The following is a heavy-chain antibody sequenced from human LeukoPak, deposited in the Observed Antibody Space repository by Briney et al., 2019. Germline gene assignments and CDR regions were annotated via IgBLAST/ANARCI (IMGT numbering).Heavy chain of an antibody. V-gene: IGHV1-46*01. Sequence: GASVKVSCKASGYTFTNYYIHWVRQCPGQGLEWMGIINPSGSSTSYAQKFQGRVTMTRDTSTSTVYMELSSLRSEDTAVYYCAGGTTNTKGAFDIWGQGTMVTVSS. J-gene: IGHJ3*02. CDR1: GYTFTNYY. D-gene: IGHD2-8*01. CDR2: INPSGSST. CDR3: AGGTTNTKGAFDI.